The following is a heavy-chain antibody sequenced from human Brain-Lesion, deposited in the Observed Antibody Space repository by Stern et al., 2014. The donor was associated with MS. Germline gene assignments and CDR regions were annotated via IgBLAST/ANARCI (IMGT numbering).Heavy chain of an antibody. CDR2: IYYSGST. V-gene: IGHV4-39*01. CDR1: GGSISSSSYY. CDR3: ARGTYYYDSD. Sequence: QLVESGPGLVKPSETLSLTCTVSGGSISSSSYYWGWIRQPPGKGLEWIGSIYYSGSTYYNPSLKSRLNISVEPSTNQFSLKLSSVTAADTAVYYCARGTYYYDSDWGQGTLVTVSS. J-gene: IGHJ4*02. D-gene: IGHD3-22*01.